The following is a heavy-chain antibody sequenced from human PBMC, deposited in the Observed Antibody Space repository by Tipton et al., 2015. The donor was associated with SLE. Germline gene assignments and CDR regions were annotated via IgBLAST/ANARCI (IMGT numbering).Heavy chain of an antibody. CDR2: ISSSSSYI. Sequence: SLRLSCAASGFTFSRYSMNWVRQAPGKGLEWVSSISSSSSYIYYADSVKGRFTISRDNAKNSLYLQMNSLRAEDTAVYYCARYRYNWNDFDTFDIWGQGTMVTVSS. CDR1: GFTFSRYS. D-gene: IGHD1-1*01. CDR3: ARYRYNWNDFDTFDI. V-gene: IGHV3-21*01. J-gene: IGHJ3*02.